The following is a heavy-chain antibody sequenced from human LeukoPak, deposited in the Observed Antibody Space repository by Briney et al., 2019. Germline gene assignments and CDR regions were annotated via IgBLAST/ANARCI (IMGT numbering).Heavy chain of an antibody. CDR1: GGSFSGYY. D-gene: IGHD3-10*01. Sequence: SETLSLTCAVYGGSFSGYYWSWIRQPPGKGLEWIGEINHSGSTNYNPSLKSRVTISVDTSKNQFSLKLSSVTAADTAVYYCATLPGNYYGSGSYKSVDYWGQGTLVTVSS. V-gene: IGHV4-34*01. CDR2: INHSGST. J-gene: IGHJ4*02. CDR3: ATLPGNYYGSGSYKSVDY.